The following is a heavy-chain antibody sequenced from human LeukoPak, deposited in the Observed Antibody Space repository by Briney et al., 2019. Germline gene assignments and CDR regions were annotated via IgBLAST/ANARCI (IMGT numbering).Heavy chain of an antibody. V-gene: IGHV4-59*12. J-gene: IGHJ4*02. CDR1: GGSISSYY. D-gene: IGHD6-19*01. CDR3: ASGGRYSSGWSDY. CDR2: IYYSGST. Sequence: PSETLSLTCTVSGGSISSYYWSWIRQPPGKGLEWIGYIYYSGSTNYNPSLKSRVTISVDTSKNQFSLKLSSVTAADTAVYYCASGGRYSSGWSDYWGQGTLVTVSS.